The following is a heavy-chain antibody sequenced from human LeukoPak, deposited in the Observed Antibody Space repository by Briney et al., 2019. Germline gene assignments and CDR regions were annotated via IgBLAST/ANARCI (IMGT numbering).Heavy chain of an antibody. CDR2: ISSSGSTI. CDR1: GFTFSDYY. V-gene: IGHV3-11*01. D-gene: IGHD3-22*01. J-gene: IGHJ4*02. Sequence: GGSLRLSCAASGFTFSDYYMSWIRQAPGKGLEWVSYISSSGSTIYYADSVKGRFTISRDNAKNSLYLQMNSPRAEDTAVYYCAGEAPYYYDSSGYPLDYWGQGTLVTVSS. CDR3: AGEAPYYYDSSGYPLDY.